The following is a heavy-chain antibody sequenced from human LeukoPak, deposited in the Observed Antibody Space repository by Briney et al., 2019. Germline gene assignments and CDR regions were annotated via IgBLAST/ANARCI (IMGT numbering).Heavy chain of an antibody. J-gene: IGHJ5*02. CDR3: ARDWRYYDFWSGYYSNNWFDP. D-gene: IGHD3-3*01. V-gene: IGHV1-2*02. CDR1: GYTFTGYY. CDR2: INPNSGGT. Sequence: ASVKVSCKASGYTFTGYYMHWVRQAPGQGLEWMGWINPNSGGTNYAQKFQGRVTMTRDTSISTAYMELSRLRSDDTAVYYCARDWRYYDFWSGYYSNNWFDPWGQGTLVIVSS.